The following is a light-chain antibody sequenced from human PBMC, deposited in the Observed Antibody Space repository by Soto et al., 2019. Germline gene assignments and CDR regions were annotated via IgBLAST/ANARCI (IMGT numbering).Light chain of an antibody. V-gene: IGKV3-20*01. CDR3: QQYGSSLPVT. Sequence: ETVLTQSPGTLPLSPGERATLSCRASESIGSSYLAWYQQKPGQPPRLLIYGASNGATGIPDRFSGSGSGTDFTLTISRLEPEDFAVYYCQQYGSSLPVTFGGGTKVEIK. CDR2: GAS. J-gene: IGKJ4*01. CDR1: ESIGSSY.